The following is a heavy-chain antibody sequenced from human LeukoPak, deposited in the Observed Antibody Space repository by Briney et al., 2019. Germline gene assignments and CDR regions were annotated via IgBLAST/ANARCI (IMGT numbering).Heavy chain of an antibody. J-gene: IGHJ5*02. CDR1: GGSISSYY. Sequence: SETLSLTCTVSGGSISSYYWSWIRQPAGKGLEWIGRIYTSGSTNYNPSLKSRVTMSVDTSKNQFSLKLSSVTAADTAVYYCAREDYYDSNGYFGWFDPWGQGTLVTVSS. V-gene: IGHV4-4*07. D-gene: IGHD3-22*01. CDR2: IYTSGST. CDR3: AREDYYDSNGYFGWFDP.